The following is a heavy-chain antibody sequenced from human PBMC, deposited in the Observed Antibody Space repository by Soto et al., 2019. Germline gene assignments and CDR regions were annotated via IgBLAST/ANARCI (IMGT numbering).Heavy chain of an antibody. CDR2: IYPGDSNT. V-gene: IGHV5-51*01. CDR1: GYTFTSYW. D-gene: IGHD2-2*01. J-gene: IGHJ4*02. Sequence: PVESLKISCKGSGYTFTSYWIGWVRQMPGKGLEWMGIIYPGDSNTRYSPSFQGQVTISADKSISTAYLQWSSLKATDTAMYFRARQGYCSTTACYAVDYWGQGTLVTVSS. CDR3: ARQGYCSTTACYAVDY.